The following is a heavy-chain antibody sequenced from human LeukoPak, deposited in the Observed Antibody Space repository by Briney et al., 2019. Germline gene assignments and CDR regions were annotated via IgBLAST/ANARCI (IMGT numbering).Heavy chain of an antibody. D-gene: IGHD4/OR15-4a*01. CDR3: ARYLADYPYYYYGMDV. V-gene: IGHV4-39*07. CDR1: GGSISSSNYY. Sequence: SETLSLTCTVSGGSISSSNYYWGWIRQPPGEGLEWIGSIYYTGSTYYNPSLKSRITISVDTSKNQFSLKLSSLTAADMAVYYCARYLADYPYYYYGMDVWGQGTTVTVSS. J-gene: IGHJ6*02. CDR2: IYYTGST.